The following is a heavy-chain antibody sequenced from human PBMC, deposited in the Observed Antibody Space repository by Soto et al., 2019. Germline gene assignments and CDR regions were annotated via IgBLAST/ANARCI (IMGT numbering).Heavy chain of an antibody. CDR3: AGWGWGSYYGHGEIDY. CDR2: IIPIFGTA. V-gene: IGHV1-69*01. J-gene: IGHJ4*02. Sequence: QVQLVQSGAEVKQPGSSVKVSCKASGGTFSSYAISWVRQAPGQGLEWMGGIIPIFGTANYAQKFQGRVTITADESTSTAYMELSSLRSEDTAVYYCAGWGWGSYYGHGEIDYWGQGTLVTVSS. CDR1: GGTFSSYA. D-gene: IGHD1-26*01.